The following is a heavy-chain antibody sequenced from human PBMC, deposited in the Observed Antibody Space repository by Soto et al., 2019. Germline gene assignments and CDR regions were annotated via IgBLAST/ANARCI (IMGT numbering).Heavy chain of an antibody. CDR2: ISSTGRTI. CDR1: GFTFSNYY. J-gene: IGHJ4*02. Sequence: PGGSLRLSCGASGFTFSNYYMSWIRQAPGKGLEWVSYISSTGRTIYYADSVEGRFTVSRDNAQNSLSLKLNSLRVEDTAVYYCARSYSSGWEFDYWGQGTQVTVSS. CDR3: ARSYSSGWEFDY. D-gene: IGHD6-19*01. V-gene: IGHV3-11*01.